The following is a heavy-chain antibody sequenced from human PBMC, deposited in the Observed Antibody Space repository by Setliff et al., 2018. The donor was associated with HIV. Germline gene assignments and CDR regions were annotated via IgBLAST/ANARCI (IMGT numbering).Heavy chain of an antibody. CDR3: ARGYYNSGSYFEY. V-gene: IGHV1-3*01. CDR2: INAGNGNI. Sequence: ASVKVSCKASGYTFTSYAMHWVRQAPGQSLEWMGWINAGNGNIRYSQEFQGRVTLTRDTSASTVYLDLSSLSSEDTAIYYCARGYYNSGSYFEYWGQGTLVTVSS. CDR1: GYTFTSYA. D-gene: IGHD3-10*01. J-gene: IGHJ4*02.